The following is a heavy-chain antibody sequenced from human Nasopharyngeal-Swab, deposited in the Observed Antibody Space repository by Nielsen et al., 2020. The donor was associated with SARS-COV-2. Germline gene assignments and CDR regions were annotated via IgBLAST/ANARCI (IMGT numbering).Heavy chain of an antibody. V-gene: IGHV4-34*01. Sequence: GKGLEWIGEINHSGSTNYNPSLKSRVTISVDTSKNQFSLKLSSVTAADTAVYYCVRGFPGAAAGTDYWGQGTLVTVSS. J-gene: IGHJ4*02. CDR3: VRGFPGAAAGTDY. D-gene: IGHD6-13*01. CDR2: INHSGST.